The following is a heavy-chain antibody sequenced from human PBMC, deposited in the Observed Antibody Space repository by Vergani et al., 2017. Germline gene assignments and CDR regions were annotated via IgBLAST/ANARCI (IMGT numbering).Heavy chain of an antibody. Sequence: QVQLQESGPGLVKPSETLSLTCTVSGGSISSYYWSWIRQPPGKGLEWIGYIYYSGSTNYNPSLKSRVTISVDTSKNQFSLKLSSVTAADTAVYYCATSRCANPNYFDYWGQGSLVTVSS. CDR3: ATSRCANPNYFDY. V-gene: IGHV4-59*01. J-gene: IGHJ4*02. CDR1: GGSISSYY. D-gene: IGHD2-15*01. CDR2: IYYSGST.